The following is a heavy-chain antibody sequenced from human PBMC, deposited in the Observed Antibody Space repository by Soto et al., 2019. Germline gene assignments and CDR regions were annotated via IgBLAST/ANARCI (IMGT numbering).Heavy chain of an antibody. V-gene: IGHV3-11*06. CDR1: GFTFSDYY. CDR2: ISSSSSYT. CDR3: ARDMAISGYDLSYYYGMDV. Sequence: LRLSCAASGFTFSDYYMSWIRQAPGKGLEWVSYISSSSSYTNYADSVKGRFTISRDNAKNSLYLQMNSLRAEDTAVYYCARDMAISGYDLSYYYGMDVWGQGTTVTVSS. J-gene: IGHJ6*02. D-gene: IGHD5-12*01.